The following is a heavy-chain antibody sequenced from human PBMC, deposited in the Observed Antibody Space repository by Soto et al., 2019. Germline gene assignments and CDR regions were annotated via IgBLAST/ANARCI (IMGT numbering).Heavy chain of an antibody. D-gene: IGHD5-12*01. CDR3: ARDTYSGYDFGL. J-gene: IGHJ5*02. CDR1: GDSVAGGSYY. V-gene: IGHV4-30-4*01. CDR2: IPSRGRP. Sequence: QVQLRESGPGLVKPSQTLSLTSSVSGDSVAGGSYYWSWVRQPPGKGLEWIGYIPSRGRPFYNPSLTSRGTISADTSKNQLSLQLTSVTAGDTAVYYCARDTYSGYDFGLWGQGTLVTVSS.